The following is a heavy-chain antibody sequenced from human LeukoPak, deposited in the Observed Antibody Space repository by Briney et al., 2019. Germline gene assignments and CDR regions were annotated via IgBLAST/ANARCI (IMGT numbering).Heavy chain of an antibody. Sequence: GGSLRLSCAASGFTFSSYGMHWVRQAPGKGLEWVAVISYDGSNKYYADSVKGRFTISRDNSKNTLYLQMNSLRAEDTAVYYCAKGYYYDSSGYYQVGEHAFDIWGQGTVVTVSS. J-gene: IGHJ3*02. D-gene: IGHD3-22*01. V-gene: IGHV3-30*18. CDR2: ISYDGSNK. CDR1: GFTFSSYG. CDR3: AKGYYYDSSGYYQVGEHAFDI.